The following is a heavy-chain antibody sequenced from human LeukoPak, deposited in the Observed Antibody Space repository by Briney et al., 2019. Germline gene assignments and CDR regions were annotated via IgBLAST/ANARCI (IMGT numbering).Heavy chain of an antibody. CDR2: IYTSGST. J-gene: IGHJ4*02. Sequence: SQTLSLTCTVSGGSISSGSYYWSWIRQPAGKGLEWIGRIYTSGSTNYNPSLKSRVTISVDTSKNQFSLKLSSVTAADTAVYYCARERETKYKHFDYWGQGTLVTVSS. CDR3: ARERETKYKHFDY. V-gene: IGHV4-61*02. CDR1: GGSISSGSYY. D-gene: IGHD1-1*01.